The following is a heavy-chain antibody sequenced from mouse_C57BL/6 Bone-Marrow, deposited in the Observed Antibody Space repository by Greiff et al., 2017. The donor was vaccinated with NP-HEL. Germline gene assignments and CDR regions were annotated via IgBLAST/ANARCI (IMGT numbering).Heavy chain of an antibody. J-gene: IGHJ1*03. Sequence: QVQLQQSGAELVKPGASVKLSCKASGYTFTSYWMHWVKQRPGQGLEWIGMIHPNSGSTNYNEKFKSKATLTVDKSSSTAYMQLSSLTSEDSAVYYCAGITHWYFDVWGTGTTVTVSS. D-gene: IGHD1-1*01. CDR1: GYTFTSYW. CDR2: IHPNSGST. V-gene: IGHV1-64*01. CDR3: AGITHWYFDV.